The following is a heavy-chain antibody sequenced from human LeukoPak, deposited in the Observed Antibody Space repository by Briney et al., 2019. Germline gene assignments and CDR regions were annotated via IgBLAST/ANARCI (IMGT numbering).Heavy chain of an antibody. CDR3: ARGSPLRLGELSPLWFDP. J-gene: IGHJ5*02. CDR2: IYYSGST. D-gene: IGHD3-16*02. Sequence: SETLSLTCTVSGGSISSYYWSWIRQPPGKGLEWIGYIYYSGSTNYNPSLKSRVTISVDTSKNQFSLKLSSVTAADTAVYYCARGSPLRLGELSPLWFDPWGQGTLVTVSS. CDR1: GGSISSYY. V-gene: IGHV4-59*01.